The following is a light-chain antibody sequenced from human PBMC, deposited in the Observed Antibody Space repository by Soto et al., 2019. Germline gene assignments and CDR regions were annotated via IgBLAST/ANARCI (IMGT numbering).Light chain of an antibody. V-gene: IGKV3-15*01. CDR1: QSVNSN. Sequence: EIVMTQSPATLSVSPGERATLSCRASQSVNSNLSWYQQKPGQAPRLLIYGASTRATGVTARFSGSGSGTEFILIVSSLQSEDVAVYLCQQSNNWPTFGQGTKVEIK. CDR2: GAS. CDR3: QQSNNWPT. J-gene: IGKJ1*01.